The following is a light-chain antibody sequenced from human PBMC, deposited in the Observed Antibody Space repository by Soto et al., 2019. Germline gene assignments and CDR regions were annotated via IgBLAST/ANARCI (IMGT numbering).Light chain of an antibody. J-gene: IGKJ4*01. CDR2: DAS. CDR1: QSFSSY. CDR3: QQRSNWPPLT. V-gene: IGKV3-11*01. Sequence: EIVLTQSPATLSLSPGERATLSCRASQSFSSYLSCYQQKPGQPPRLLIYDASNRATGSPARFSGSGSGTDFTLPISSLEPEDFAVYYCQQRSNWPPLTFGGGTKVDIK.